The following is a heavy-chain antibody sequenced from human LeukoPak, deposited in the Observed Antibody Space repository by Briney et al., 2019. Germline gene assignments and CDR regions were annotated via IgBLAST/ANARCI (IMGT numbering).Heavy chain of an antibody. D-gene: IGHD6-19*01. V-gene: IGHV3-23*01. CDR1: GFIFSSYA. J-gene: IGHJ6*02. Sequence: GGSLRLTCAASGFIFSSYAMNWVRQAPGKGLEWVSFVSGSGSRTYYADSVKGRFTISRDNSKNTLYPQMNSLRPEDTAVYYCARAVGIAVPWDYGMDVWGQGTTVTVSS. CDR3: ARAVGIAVPWDYGMDV. CDR2: VSGSGSRT.